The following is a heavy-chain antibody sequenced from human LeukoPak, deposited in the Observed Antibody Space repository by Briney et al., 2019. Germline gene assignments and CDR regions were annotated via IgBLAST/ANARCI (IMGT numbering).Heavy chain of an antibody. Sequence: GGSLRLSCAASGFTFKSYAMSWVRQAPGKGLEWVSYISNGNSPIYYADSVKGRFTISRDNAKNSLYLQMNSLRAEDTAVYYCATYSSLNRREFQFWGQGTLLTVSS. D-gene: IGHD3-22*01. CDR2: ISNGNSPI. J-gene: IGHJ1*01. V-gene: IGHV3-48*04. CDR1: GFTFKSYA. CDR3: ATYSSLNRREFQF.